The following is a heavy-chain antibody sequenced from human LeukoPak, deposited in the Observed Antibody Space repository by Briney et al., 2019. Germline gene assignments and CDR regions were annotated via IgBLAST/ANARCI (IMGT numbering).Heavy chain of an antibody. Sequence: PGGSLRLSCAASGFTFNTYWLHWVRHAPGKGLVWVSRINSDGSITTYADSVKGRFTISRDNAKNTLYLQMNSLRAEDTAVYYCARDYDYDYSYFDYWGPGTLVTVSS. J-gene: IGHJ4*02. V-gene: IGHV3-74*01. CDR2: INSDGSIT. D-gene: IGHD5-12*01. CDR3: ARDYDYDYSYFDY. CDR1: GFTFNTYW.